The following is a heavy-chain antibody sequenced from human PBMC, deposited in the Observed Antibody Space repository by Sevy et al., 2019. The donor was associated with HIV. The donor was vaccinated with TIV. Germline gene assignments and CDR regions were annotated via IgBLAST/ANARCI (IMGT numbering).Heavy chain of an antibody. V-gene: IGHV5-10-1*01. D-gene: IGHD2-2*01. CDR2: IDPSDSYT. CDR1: GYSFTSYW. CDR3: ARLNIVVVPAARRDYYYGMDV. Sequence: GESLKISCKGSGYSFTSYWISWVRQMPGKGLEWMGRIDPSDSYTNYSPSFQGHVTIPADKSISTAYLQWSSLKASDTAMYYCARLNIVVVPAARRDYYYGMDVWGQGTTVTVSS. J-gene: IGHJ6*02.